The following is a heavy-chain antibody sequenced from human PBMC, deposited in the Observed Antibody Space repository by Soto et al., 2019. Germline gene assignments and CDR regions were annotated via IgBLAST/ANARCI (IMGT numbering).Heavy chain of an antibody. Sequence: GGSLRLSCAASGFTFSSYGMHWVRQAPGKGLEWVAVISYDGSNKYYADSVKGRFAISRDNSKNTLYLQMNSLRAEDTAVYYCARDHSSSWYYFDYWGQGTLVTVSS. CDR1: GFTFSSYG. CDR2: ISYDGSNK. J-gene: IGHJ4*02. V-gene: IGHV3-30*03. CDR3: ARDHSSSWYYFDY. D-gene: IGHD6-13*01.